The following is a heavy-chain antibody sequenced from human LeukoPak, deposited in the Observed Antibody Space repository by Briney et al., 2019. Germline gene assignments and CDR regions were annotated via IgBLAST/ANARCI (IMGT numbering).Heavy chain of an antibody. CDR2: INAGNGNT. V-gene: IGHV1-3*01. D-gene: IGHD6-13*01. CDR1: GYTFTSYA. Sequence: ASVKVSCKASGYTFTSYAMHWVRQAPGQRLEWMGRINAGNGNTKYSQKFQGRVTITRDTSASTAYMELSSLRSEDTAVYHCAREGGSSSFDYWGQGTLVTVSS. CDR3: AREGGSSSFDY. J-gene: IGHJ4*02.